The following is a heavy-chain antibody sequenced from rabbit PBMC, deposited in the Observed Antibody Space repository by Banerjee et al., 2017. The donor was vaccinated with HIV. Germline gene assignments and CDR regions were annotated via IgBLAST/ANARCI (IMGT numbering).Heavy chain of an antibody. CDR2: ISAGSSGTT. Sequence: QSLEESGGDLVKPGASLTLTCKASGFTLSSSYYMCWVRQAPGKGLEWIGCISAGSSGTTYYASWVNGRFSISKTSWTTVTLQMTSLTAADTATYFCATITDNSGMALWGQGTLVTVS. CDR3: ATITDNSGMAL. D-gene: IGHD4-1*01. J-gene: IGHJ4*01. CDR1: GFTLSSSYY. V-gene: IGHV1S40*01.